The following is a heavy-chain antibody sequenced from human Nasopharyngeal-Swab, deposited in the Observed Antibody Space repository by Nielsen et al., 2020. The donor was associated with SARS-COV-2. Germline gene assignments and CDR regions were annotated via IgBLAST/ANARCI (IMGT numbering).Heavy chain of an antibody. CDR2: ISSSTSTT. V-gene: IGHV3-48*04. D-gene: IGHD3-10*01. J-gene: IGHJ4*02. Sequence: GESLKISCAASGFTFSAYTMNWVRQAPGKGLEWVSYISSSTSTTYYADSVEGRFTISRDNAKNSLYLEMDSLRAEDTAVYYCAKDGAGELLVWGQGTLVTVSS. CDR3: AKDGAGELLV. CDR1: GFTFSAYT.